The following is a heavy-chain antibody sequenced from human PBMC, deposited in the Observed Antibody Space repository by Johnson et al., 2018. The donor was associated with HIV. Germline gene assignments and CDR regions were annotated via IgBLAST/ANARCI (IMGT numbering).Heavy chain of an antibody. Sequence: VQLVESGGGLVQPGGSLRLSCAASGFTFSSYWMHWVRQAPGKGLVWVSRINSDGSSTSYADSVKGRFTISRDNAKNTLYLQMNSLRAEDTAVYYCARDRRQFLEWLIDAFDMWGQGTMVTVSS. V-gene: IGHV3-74*01. CDR1: GFTFSSYW. D-gene: IGHD3-3*01. CDR2: INSDGSST. J-gene: IGHJ3*02. CDR3: ARDRRQFLEWLIDAFDM.